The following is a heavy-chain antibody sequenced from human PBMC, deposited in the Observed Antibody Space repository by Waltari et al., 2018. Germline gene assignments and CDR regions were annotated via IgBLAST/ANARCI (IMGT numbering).Heavy chain of an antibody. V-gene: IGHV4-61*09. CDR1: GGSISSGRYY. J-gene: IGHJ4*02. CDR2: IYTSGST. Sequence: QVQLQESGPGLVKPSQTLSLTCTVSGGSISSGRYYWSWIRQPAGKGLEWIGYIYTSGSTNYNPSLKSRVTISVDTSKNQFSLKLSSVTAADTAVYYCARGHEGIAAAGLDYWGQGTLVTVSS. CDR3: ARGHEGIAAAGLDY. D-gene: IGHD6-13*01.